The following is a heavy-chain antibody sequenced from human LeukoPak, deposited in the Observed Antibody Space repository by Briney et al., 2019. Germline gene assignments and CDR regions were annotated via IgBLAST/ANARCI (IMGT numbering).Heavy chain of an antibody. V-gene: IGHV4-39*07. CDR2: IYYSGST. Sequence: PSETLSLTCTVSGGSISSSSYYWGWIRQPPGKGLEWIGSIYYSGSTYYNPSLKSRVTISVDTSKNQFSLKLSSVTAADTAVYYCARGHYGGNSEGFDYWGQGTLVTVSS. CDR1: GGSISSSSYY. D-gene: IGHD4-23*01. CDR3: ARGHYGGNSEGFDY. J-gene: IGHJ4*02.